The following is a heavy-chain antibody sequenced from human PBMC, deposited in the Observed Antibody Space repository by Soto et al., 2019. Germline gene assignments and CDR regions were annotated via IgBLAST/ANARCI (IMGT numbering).Heavy chain of an antibody. V-gene: IGHV1-2*02. Sequence: ASVKVSCKAFGYTFTANYIHWVRQAPRQGFEWMGWINPKSGGTKYPQKFQGRVTMTRDTSLSTVYMTLTRLTSDDTAVYYCARDLAKGGGSAGFDYWAQGPLVTVSP. CDR2: INPKSGGT. CDR1: GYTFTANY. J-gene: IGHJ4*02. D-gene: IGHD1-26*01. CDR3: ARDLAKGGGSAGFDY.